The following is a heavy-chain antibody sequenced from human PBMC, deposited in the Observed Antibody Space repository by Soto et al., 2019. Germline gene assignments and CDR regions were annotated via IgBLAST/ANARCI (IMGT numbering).Heavy chain of an antibody. CDR2: ISAYNGNT. CDR3: ARLGTYYDILTGYYPRGIDY. J-gene: IGHJ4*02. V-gene: IGHV1-18*01. CDR1: GYTFTSYG. Sequence: GASVKVSCKASGYTFTSYGISWVRHAPGQGLEWLGWISAYNGNTNYAQKLQGRVTMTTDTSTSTAYMELRSLRSDDTAVYYCARLGTYYDILTGYYPRGIDYWGQGTLVTVSS. D-gene: IGHD3-9*01.